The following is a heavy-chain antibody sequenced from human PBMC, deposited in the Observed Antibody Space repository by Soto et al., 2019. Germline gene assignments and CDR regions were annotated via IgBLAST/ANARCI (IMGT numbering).Heavy chain of an antibody. CDR1: GGSISSSNW. V-gene: IGHV4-4*02. J-gene: IGHJ4*02. Sequence: PSETLSLTCAVSGGSISSSNWWSWVRQPPGKGLEWIGEIYHSGSTNYNPSLKSRVTISVDKSKNQFSLKLSSVTAADTAVYYSARHQGYYDILTGYPTYYFDYWGQGILVTVS. D-gene: IGHD3-9*01. CDR2: IYHSGST. CDR3: ARHQGYYDILTGYPTYYFDY.